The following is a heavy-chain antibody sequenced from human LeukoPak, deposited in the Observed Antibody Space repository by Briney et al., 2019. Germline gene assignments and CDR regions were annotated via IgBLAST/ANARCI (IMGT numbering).Heavy chain of an antibody. CDR3: ARDVYYHDSSGYIYWYFDL. CDR2: ISYDGGNK. D-gene: IGHD3-22*01. CDR1: GFTFSNYA. Sequence: GGSLRLSCAASGFTFSNYAIHWVRQTPGKGLEWVAVISYDGGNKYYADSVKGRFTMSRDNSKNTLYLQMNSLRAEDTAVYYCARDVYYHDSSGYIYWYFDLWGRGTLVTVSS. J-gene: IGHJ2*01. V-gene: IGHV3-30-3*01.